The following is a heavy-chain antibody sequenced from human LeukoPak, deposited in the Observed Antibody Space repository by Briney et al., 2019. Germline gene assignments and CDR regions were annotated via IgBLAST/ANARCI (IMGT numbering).Heavy chain of an antibody. V-gene: IGHV3-11*06. CDR3: ARGYGSG. CDR2: ISISSGHT. D-gene: IGHD6-19*01. J-gene: IGHJ4*02. CDR1: GFTFSDYH. Sequence: GGSLRLSCAASGFTFSDYHMTWIRLAPGKGLEWLSYISISSGHTNYADSVKGRFTISRDSAKNTLYLQMNSLRAEDTAVYYCARGYGSGWGQGTLVAVSS.